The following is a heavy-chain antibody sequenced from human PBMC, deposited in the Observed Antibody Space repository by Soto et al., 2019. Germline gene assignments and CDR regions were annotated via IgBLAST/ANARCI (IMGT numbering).Heavy chain of an antibody. J-gene: IGHJ2*01. V-gene: IGHV1-69*02. CDR3: AKKLGPSAFDL. CDR1: GGTFTDYT. Sequence: QVQLVQSGAEVKKPGSSVKVSCKASGGTFTDYTITWVRQAPGQGLEWMGRIIPVLDLSNYAQKFQGRVTITADKSTTTYYMELSGLTSEDTAVYYCAKKLGPSAFDLWGRGTLGHCLL. D-gene: IGHD1-26*01. CDR2: IIPVLDLS.